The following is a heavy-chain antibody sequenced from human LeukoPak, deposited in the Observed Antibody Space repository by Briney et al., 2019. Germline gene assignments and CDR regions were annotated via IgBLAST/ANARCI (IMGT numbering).Heavy chain of an antibody. D-gene: IGHD6-19*01. CDR1: GGSISSSSYY. V-gene: IGHV4-39*01. Sequence: SETLSLTCTVSGGSISSSSYYWGWIRQPPGKGLEWIGGIYYSGSTYYNPSLKSRVTISVDTSKNQFSLKLSSVTAADTAVYYCARHDSSGLDYWGQGTLVTVSS. J-gene: IGHJ4*02. CDR2: IYYSGST. CDR3: ARHDSSGLDY.